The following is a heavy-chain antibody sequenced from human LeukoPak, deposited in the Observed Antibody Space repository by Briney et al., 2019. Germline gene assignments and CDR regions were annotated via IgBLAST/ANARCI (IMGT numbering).Heavy chain of an antibody. CDR1: GGSISSYY. V-gene: IGHV4-59*01. CDR2: IYYSGST. J-gene: IGHJ4*02. Sequence: PSETLSLTCTVSGGSISSYYWSWIRQPPGKGLEWIGYIYYSGSTNYNPSLKSRVTISVDTSKNQFSLKLSSVTAADTAVYYCVREGHRYGDYKGDYFDYWGQGTLVTVSS. D-gene: IGHD4-17*01. CDR3: VREGHRYGDYKGDYFDY.